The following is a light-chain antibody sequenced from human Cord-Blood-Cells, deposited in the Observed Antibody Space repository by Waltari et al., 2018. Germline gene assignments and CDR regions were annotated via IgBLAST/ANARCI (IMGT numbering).Light chain of an antibody. CDR2: DVS. CDR3: SSYTSSSTLV. V-gene: IGLV2-14*01. J-gene: IGLJ2*01. Sequence: QSALTQPASVSGSPGQSPTISCTGTRSDVGGYNYFSWYQQHPGKAPKLMIYDVSNRPSGVSNRFSGSKSGNTASLTISGLQAEDEADYYCSSYTSSSTLVFGGGTKLTVL. CDR1: RSDVGGYNY.